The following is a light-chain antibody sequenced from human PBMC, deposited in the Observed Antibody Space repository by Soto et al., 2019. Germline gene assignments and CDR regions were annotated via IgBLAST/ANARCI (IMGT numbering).Light chain of an antibody. J-gene: IGLJ2*01. CDR1: SGHSSYA. CDR2: LNSDGSH. Sequence: QPVLTQSPSASASLGASVKLTCTLSSGHSSYAIAWHQQQPEKGPQYLMKLNSDGSHSKGDGIPDRFSGSSSGAERYLTISSLQSEDEAVYYCQTWGTGLLFGGGTKLTVL. V-gene: IGLV4-69*02. CDR3: QTWGTGLL.